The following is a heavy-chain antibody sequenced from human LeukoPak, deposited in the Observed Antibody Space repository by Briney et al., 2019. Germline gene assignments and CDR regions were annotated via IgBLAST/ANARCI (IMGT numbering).Heavy chain of an antibody. V-gene: IGHV5-51*01. Sequence: RGESLKISCKGSGYSFTSYWIGWVRQMPGKGLEWMGIIYPGDSDTRYSPSFQGQVTISAAKSIDTIYLQWNTLKASDTAMYYCARALRTGQGDYVPVLWGQGTLVTVSS. CDR3: ARALRTGQGDYVPVL. D-gene: IGHD3-10*02. CDR1: GYSFTSYW. CDR2: IYPGDSDT. J-gene: IGHJ4*02.